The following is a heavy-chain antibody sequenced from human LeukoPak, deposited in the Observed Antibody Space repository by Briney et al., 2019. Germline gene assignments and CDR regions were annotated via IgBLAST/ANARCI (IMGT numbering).Heavy chain of an antibody. D-gene: IGHD3-22*01. CDR1: GCTFTENY. V-gene: IGHV1-2*02. Sequence: ASVKVSCKASGCTFTENYIHWARQAPGQGLEWMGLINPYTGAANYTQNFQGRVTMTRDTSVSTAYMHLSGLRSDDTAVYYCARGKSGYSPWGQGTPVTVSS. J-gene: IGHJ4*02. CDR3: ARGKSGYSP. CDR2: INPYTGAA.